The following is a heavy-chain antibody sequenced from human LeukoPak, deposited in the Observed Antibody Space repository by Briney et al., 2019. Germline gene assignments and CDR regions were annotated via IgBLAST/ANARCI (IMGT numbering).Heavy chain of an antibody. CDR1: GFTFSSYE. J-gene: IGHJ4*02. Sequence: AGTLRLSCAASGFTFSSYEMNWVRKGPGKGLERVSYSSRSGNTIYYTDSVKGRFSISRDNAKNSLYLQMNSLRAEDMAVYYCARDLDGYNNFDYWGQGTLVTVSS. V-gene: IGHV3-48*03. D-gene: IGHD5-24*01. CDR3: ARDLDGYNNFDY. CDR2: SSRSGNTI.